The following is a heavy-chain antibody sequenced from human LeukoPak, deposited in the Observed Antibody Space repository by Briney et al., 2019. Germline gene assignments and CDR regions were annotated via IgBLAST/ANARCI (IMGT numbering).Heavy chain of an antibody. CDR1: GFTFDDYA. CDR3: AKSLSPPSTVAPPELGYGMDV. Sequence: GGSLRLSCAASGFTFDDYAMHWVRQAPGKGLEWVSGISWNSGSIGYADSVKGRFTISRDNAKNSLYLQMNSLRAEDTALYYCAKSLSPPSTVAPPELGYGMDVWGQGTTVTVSS. J-gene: IGHJ6*02. CDR2: ISWNSGSI. V-gene: IGHV3-9*01. D-gene: IGHD4-23*01.